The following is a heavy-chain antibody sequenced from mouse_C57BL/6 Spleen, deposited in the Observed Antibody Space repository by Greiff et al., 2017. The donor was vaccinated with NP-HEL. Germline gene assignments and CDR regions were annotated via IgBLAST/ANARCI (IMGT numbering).Heavy chain of an antibody. D-gene: IGHD2-1*01. CDR3: ARSFMGNYGYYAMDY. V-gene: IGHV1-55*01. J-gene: IGHJ4*01. Sequence: QVQLQQPGAELVKPGASVKMSCKASGYTFTSYWITWVKQRPGQGLEWIGDIYPGSGSTNYNEKFKGKATLTADKSSSTAYMQLSSLTSEDSAVYFCARSFMGNYGYYAMDYWGQGTSVTVSS. CDR2: IYPGSGST. CDR1: GYTFTSYW.